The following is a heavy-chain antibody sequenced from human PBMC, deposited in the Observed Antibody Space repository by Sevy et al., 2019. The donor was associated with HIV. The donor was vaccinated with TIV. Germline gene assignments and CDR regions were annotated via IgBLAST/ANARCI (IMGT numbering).Heavy chain of an antibody. CDR1: GFSISGYT. J-gene: IGHJ4*02. CDR3: ARVGLRDCSGTDCSPNDY. CDR2: ISSGSSFI. D-gene: IGHD2-15*01. V-gene: IGHV3-21*01. Sequence: GGSLRLSCAASGFSISGYTMNWVRQAPGKGLEWVSSISSGSSFIYYADSLKGRFTISRDNARNLLYLQMNSLRVEDTAVYYCARVGLRDCSGTDCSPNDYRGQGTLVTVSS.